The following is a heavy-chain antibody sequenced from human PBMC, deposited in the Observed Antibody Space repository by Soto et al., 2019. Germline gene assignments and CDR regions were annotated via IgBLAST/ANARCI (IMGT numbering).Heavy chain of an antibody. CDR1: GGSISSGGYS. Sequence: QLQLQESGSGLVKPSQTLSLTCAVSGGSISSGGYSWSWIRQPPGKGLEWIGYIYHSGSTYYNPSLKSRLTISVDSSKNQCPLKLRSVTAADRTVYYCAGVPTPWGRETLVTVSS. V-gene: IGHV4-30-2*01. CDR2: IYHSGST. J-gene: IGHJ5*02. CDR3: AGVPTP.